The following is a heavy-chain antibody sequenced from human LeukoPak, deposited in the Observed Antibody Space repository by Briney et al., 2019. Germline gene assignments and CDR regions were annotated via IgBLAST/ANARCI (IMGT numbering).Heavy chain of an antibody. CDR1: GGSSSGYY. CDR2: INHSGST. D-gene: IGHD2-8*01. J-gene: IGHJ4*02. CDR3: ARGPDGDVLMVYATFDY. Sequence: PSETLSLTCAVYGGSSSGYYWSWIRQPPGKGLEWIGEINHSGSTNYNPSLKSRVTISVDTSKNQFSLKLSSVTAADTAVYYCARGPDGDVLMVYATFDYWGQGTLVPVSS. V-gene: IGHV4-34*01.